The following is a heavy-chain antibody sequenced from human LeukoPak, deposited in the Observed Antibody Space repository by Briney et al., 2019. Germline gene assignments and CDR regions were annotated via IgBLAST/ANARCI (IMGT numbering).Heavy chain of an antibody. Sequence: GGSLRLSCAASGFTVSSNYMSWVRQAPGKGLEWVSVIYSGGSTYYADSVKGRFTISRDNSKNTLYLQMNSLRAEGTAVYYCARDLNTNYFDYWGQGTLVTVSS. CDR2: IYSGGST. CDR1: GFTVSSNY. CDR3: ARDLNTNYFDY. D-gene: IGHD2-2*01. J-gene: IGHJ4*02. V-gene: IGHV3-66*01.